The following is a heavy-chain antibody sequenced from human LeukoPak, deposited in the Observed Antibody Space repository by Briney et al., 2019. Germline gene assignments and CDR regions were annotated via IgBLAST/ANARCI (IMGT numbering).Heavy chain of an antibody. CDR1: GYTFTSYG. Sequence: ASVKVSCKASGYTFTSYGISWVRQAPGQGLEWMGWISAHNGNTNYAQKLQGRVTMTTDTSTSTAYMELRSLRSDDTAVYYCARIGFGYCSSTSCYGMDVWGQGTTVTVSS. J-gene: IGHJ6*02. V-gene: IGHV1-18*01. CDR3: ARIGFGYCSSTSCYGMDV. CDR2: ISAHNGNT. D-gene: IGHD2-2*03.